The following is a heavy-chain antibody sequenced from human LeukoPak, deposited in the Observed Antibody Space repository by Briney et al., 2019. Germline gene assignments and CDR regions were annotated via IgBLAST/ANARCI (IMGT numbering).Heavy chain of an antibody. Sequence: GGSLRLSCAASGFTFDDYAMHRVRQAPGKGLEWVSLISGDGGSTYYADSVKGRFTISRDNSKNSLYLQMNSLRTEDTALYYCAKETYDSSGYDYWGQGTLVTVSS. CDR3: AKETYDSSGYDY. V-gene: IGHV3-43*02. CDR2: ISGDGGST. CDR1: GFTFDDYA. J-gene: IGHJ4*02. D-gene: IGHD3-22*01.